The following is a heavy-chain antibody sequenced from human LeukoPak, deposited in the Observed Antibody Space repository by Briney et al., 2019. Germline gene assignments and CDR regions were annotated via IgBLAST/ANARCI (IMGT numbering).Heavy chain of an antibody. V-gene: IGHV4-59*01. J-gene: IGHJ6*03. CDR1: GGSISSYY. Sequence: SETLSLTCTVSGGSISSYYWSWIRQPPGKGLEWIGYIYYSGSTNYNPSLKSRVTISVDTSKNQFSLKLSSVTAADTAVYYCARVDYYGSGSYYSGNYYYYYMDVWGKGTTVTISS. CDR3: ARVDYYGSGSYYSGNYYYYYMDV. D-gene: IGHD3-10*01. CDR2: IYYSGST.